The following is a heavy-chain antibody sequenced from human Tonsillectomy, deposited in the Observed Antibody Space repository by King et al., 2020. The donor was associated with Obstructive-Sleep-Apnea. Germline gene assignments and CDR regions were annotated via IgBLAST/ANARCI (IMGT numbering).Heavy chain of an antibody. J-gene: IGHJ6*04. Sequence: VQLQQWGAGLLKPSETLSLTCAVYGGSFSGYSWSWIRQPPGKGLEWIGEINQSGSTKYNPSLKSRVTISVDTSKNQFSLKMSSVTAADTAVYYCGAVAAYSQYYGMDVWGKGTTVTVSS. CDR1: GGSFSGYS. CDR3: GAVAAYSQYYGMDV. CDR2: INQSGST. V-gene: IGHV4-34*01. D-gene: IGHD6-19*01.